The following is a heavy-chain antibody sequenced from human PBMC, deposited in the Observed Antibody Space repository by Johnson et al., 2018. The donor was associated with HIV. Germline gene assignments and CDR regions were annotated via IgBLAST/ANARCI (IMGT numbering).Heavy chain of an antibody. D-gene: IGHD3-22*01. J-gene: IGHJ3*02. V-gene: IGHV3-9*01. CDR3: ARLQSSGYWSFDAFDI. CDR2: ISWNGGTT. CDR1: GFTFDDYA. Sequence: VQLVESGGGLVQPGRSLRLSCAASGFTFDDYAMHWVRQAPGKGLEWVSGISWNGGTTSYEDSVKGRFTTSRDNANNSLYLQMNSRRAEDTALYYCARLQSSGYWSFDAFDIWGEGTMVIVSS.